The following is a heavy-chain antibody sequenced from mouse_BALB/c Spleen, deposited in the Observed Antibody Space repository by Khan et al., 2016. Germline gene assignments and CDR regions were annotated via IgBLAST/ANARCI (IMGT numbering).Heavy chain of an antibody. Sequence: QVQLKQSGAELVMPGASVKMSCKASGYTFTDYWMHWVKQRPGQGLEWIGAIDTSDSYTSYNQKFKGKATLTVDESSSTAYMQLSSLTSEDSAVYYCARGVILYAMDYWGQGTSVTVSS. V-gene: IGHV1-69*01. CDR1: GYTFTDYW. CDR3: ARGVILYAMDY. D-gene: IGHD1-1*01. J-gene: IGHJ4*01. CDR2: IDTSDSYT.